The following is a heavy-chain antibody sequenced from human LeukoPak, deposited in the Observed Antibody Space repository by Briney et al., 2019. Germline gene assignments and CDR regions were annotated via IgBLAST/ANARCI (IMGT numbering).Heavy chain of an antibody. CDR2: FNPGNGDT. J-gene: IGHJ6*02. V-gene: IGHV1-3*01. CDR1: GYTFTSYA. D-gene: IGHD4-23*01. Sequence: GASVKVSCKASGYTFTSYAIQWVRQAPGQRLEWLGWFNPGNGDTRYSQRFQGRVTITSDASATTAYMELHSLTAEDTAVYYCSRDRWHCRVNCDSVYYYGLDVWGQGTTVTVSS. CDR3: SRDRWHCRVNCDSVYYYGLDV.